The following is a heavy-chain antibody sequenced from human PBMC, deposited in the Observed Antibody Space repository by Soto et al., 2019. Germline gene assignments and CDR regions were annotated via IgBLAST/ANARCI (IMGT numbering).Heavy chain of an antibody. CDR2: ISSSGGTT. D-gene: IGHD3-16*01. Sequence: EVQLLESGGGLVQPGGSLRLSCAVSGFTFSSFAMSWVRQAPGKGLEWVSVISSSGGTTYYADSVKGRFTISRDNSKNTLYLQMNSLRAEDTAVYYWARDYSYACDYWGQGTLVTVSS. CDR3: ARDYSYACDY. J-gene: IGHJ4*02. V-gene: IGHV3-23*01. CDR1: GFTFSSFA.